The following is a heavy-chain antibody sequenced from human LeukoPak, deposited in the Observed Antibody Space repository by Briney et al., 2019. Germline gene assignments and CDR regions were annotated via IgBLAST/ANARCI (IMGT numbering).Heavy chain of an antibody. J-gene: IGHJ4*02. CDR1: GFPFSDYS. CDR3: ARHEGYSYGYFFDY. V-gene: IGHV4-38-2*02. Sequence: GSLRLSCTASGFPFSDYSMNWARQPPGKGLEWIGSIYYSGSTYYNPSLKSRVTISVDTSKNQFSLKLSSVTTADTAVYYCARHEGYSYGYFFDYWGQGTLVTVSS. D-gene: IGHD5-18*01. CDR2: IYYSGST.